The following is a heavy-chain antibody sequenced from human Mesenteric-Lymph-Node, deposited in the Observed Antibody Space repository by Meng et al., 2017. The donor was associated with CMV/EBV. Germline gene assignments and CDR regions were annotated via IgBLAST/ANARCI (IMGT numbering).Heavy chain of an antibody. J-gene: IGHJ6*02. D-gene: IGHD2-2*01. V-gene: IGHV1-18*01. CDR1: GYTFTSYG. Sequence: ASVKVSCKASGYTFTSYGISWVRQAPGQGLEWMGWISAYNGNTNYAQKLQGRVTMTTDTSTSTAYMELRSLRSEDTAVYYCAIPALQYCSSTSCYGMDVWGQGTTVTVSS. CDR3: AIPALQYCSSTSCYGMDV. CDR2: ISAYNGNT.